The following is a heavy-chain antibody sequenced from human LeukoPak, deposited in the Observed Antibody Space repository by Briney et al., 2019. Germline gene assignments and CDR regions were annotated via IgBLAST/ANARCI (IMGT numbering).Heavy chain of an antibody. CDR2: IYYSGST. Sequence: SETLSLTCTVSGGSISSSSYYWGWIRQPPGRGLEWIGSIYYSGSTYYNPSLKSRVTISVDTSKNQFSLKLSSVTAADTAVYYCARDGYSGNDGLWGQGTLVTVSS. CDR1: GGSISSSSYY. D-gene: IGHD5-12*01. J-gene: IGHJ4*02. CDR3: ARDGYSGNDGL. V-gene: IGHV4-39*07.